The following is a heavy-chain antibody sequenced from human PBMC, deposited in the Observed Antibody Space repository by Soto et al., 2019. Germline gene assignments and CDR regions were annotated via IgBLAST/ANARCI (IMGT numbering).Heavy chain of an antibody. Sequence: ASVKVSCKASGYIFTSYVISWVRQAPGQGLEWMGWISVYNGNTNYAQKIQGRVTMTTDTSTSTAYMELRSLRSDDTAVYYCAREVNYDILTGPQAFDYWGQGTLVTVSS. J-gene: IGHJ4*02. V-gene: IGHV1-18*01. CDR1: GYIFTSYV. CDR3: AREVNYDILTGPQAFDY. CDR2: ISVYNGNT. D-gene: IGHD3-9*01.